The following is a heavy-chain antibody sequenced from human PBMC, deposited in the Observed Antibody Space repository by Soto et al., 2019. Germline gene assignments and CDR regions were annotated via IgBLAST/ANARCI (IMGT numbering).Heavy chain of an antibody. V-gene: IGHV4-39*01. CDR3: ARLPGITIFGVDNNWFDP. Sequence: PSETLSLTCTVSGGSISSNMYYWGWIRQPPGKGLEWIASIYYSGNTYYNPSLKSRVTISLGTSKNQFSLKLSSVTAADTAVYYCARLPGITIFGVDNNWFDPWGQGTLVTVSS. CDR2: IYYSGNT. J-gene: IGHJ5*02. D-gene: IGHD3-3*01. CDR1: GGSISSNMYY.